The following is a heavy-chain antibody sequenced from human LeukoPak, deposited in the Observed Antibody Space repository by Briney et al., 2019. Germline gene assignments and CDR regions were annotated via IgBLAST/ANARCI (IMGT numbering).Heavy chain of an antibody. J-gene: IGHJ4*02. CDR3: ARDPESSSFDL. V-gene: IGHV3-7*01. D-gene: IGHD6-13*01. CDR1: GFSFSTYW. CDR2: IDQGGSVR. Sequence: GGSLRLSCAASGFSFSTYWLSWVRQTPEKGLEFVANIDQGGSVRNYMDSLKGRCTISRDNAKRSLYLEINSLRADDTAVYYCARDPESSSFDLWGRGALVTVSS.